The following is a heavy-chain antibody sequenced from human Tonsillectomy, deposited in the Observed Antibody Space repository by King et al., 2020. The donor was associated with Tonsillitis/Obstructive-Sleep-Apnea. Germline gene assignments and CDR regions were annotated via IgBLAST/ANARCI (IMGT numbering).Heavy chain of an antibody. CDR3: AKDTRDGYNLGY. CDR1: GFTFEDYA. V-gene: IGHV3-43*02. Sequence: VQLVESGGGVVQPGGSLRLSCAASGFTFEDYAMHWVRHAPGKGLEWVSLIIGDGGSTNNADSVKGRFTISRDNSKNSLYLQMNSLRTEDTALYYCAKDTRDGYNLGYWGQGTLVTVSS. J-gene: IGHJ4*02. CDR2: IIGDGGST. D-gene: IGHD5-24*01.